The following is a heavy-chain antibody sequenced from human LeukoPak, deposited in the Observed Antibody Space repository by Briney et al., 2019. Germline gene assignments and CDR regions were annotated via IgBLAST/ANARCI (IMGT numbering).Heavy chain of an antibody. V-gene: IGHV3-53*01. CDR3: ARNSYNWNSMQLRWFDP. CDR2: IYAGGNT. J-gene: IGHJ5*02. Sequence: GGSLRLSCAVSGFTVSSHYLSWVRQAPGKGPEWVSVIYAGGNTYYADSVEGRFTISRDNSKNTLYLQMNALRAEDTAVYYCARNSYNWNSMQLRWFDPWGQGTLVTVSS. D-gene: IGHD1-7*01. CDR1: GFTVSSHY.